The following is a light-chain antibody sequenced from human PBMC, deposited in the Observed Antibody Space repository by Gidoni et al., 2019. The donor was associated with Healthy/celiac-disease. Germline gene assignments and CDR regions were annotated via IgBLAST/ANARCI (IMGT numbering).Light chain of an antibody. CDR1: QSISSW. J-gene: IGKJ1*01. V-gene: IGKV1-5*03. Sequence: DIQMTQSPSTLSASVGDRVTITCRASQSISSWLAWYQQQPGKAPKLLIYTASSLESGVPSRFIGSGSGTEFTLTIISLQPDYFATYYCQQYNSPCTFXQXTKVGIK. CDR2: TAS. CDR3: QQYNSPCT.